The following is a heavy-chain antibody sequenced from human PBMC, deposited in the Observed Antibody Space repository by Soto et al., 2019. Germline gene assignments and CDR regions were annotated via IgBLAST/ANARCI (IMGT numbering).Heavy chain of an antibody. Sequence: GGSLRLSCSASGFTFSSYAMYWVRQAPGKGLEYVSAISSNGGSTYYADSVKGRFTISRDNSKNTLYLQMSSLRAEDTAVYYCVKVFPYGGNPSDAFDIWGQGTMVTVSS. J-gene: IGHJ3*02. V-gene: IGHV3-64D*08. D-gene: IGHD4-17*01. CDR3: VKVFPYGGNPSDAFDI. CDR2: ISSNGGST. CDR1: GFTFSSYA.